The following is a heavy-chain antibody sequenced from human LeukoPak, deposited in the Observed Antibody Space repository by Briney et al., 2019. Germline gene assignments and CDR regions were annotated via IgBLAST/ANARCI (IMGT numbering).Heavy chain of an antibody. J-gene: IGHJ3*02. CDR3: ARTVGAFRVRGAFDI. V-gene: IGHV1-18*01. CDR2: ISAYNGNT. CDR1: GYTFTSYG. D-gene: IGHD1-26*01. Sequence: ASVKVSCKASGYTFTSYGISWVRQAPGQGLEWMGWISAYNGNTNYAQKLQGRVTMTTDTSTSTAYMELRSLRSDDTAVYYCARTVGAFRVRGAFDIWGQGTMVTVSS.